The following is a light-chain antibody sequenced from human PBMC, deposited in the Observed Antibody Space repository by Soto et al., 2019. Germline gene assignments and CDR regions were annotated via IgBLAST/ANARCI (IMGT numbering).Light chain of an antibody. CDR2: DAS. CDR3: QQYNTYSGT. Sequence: DIVMTQSPSNVSSSVGDRVTITFLASQSVSDSLAWYQQKPGKAPKVLIYDASRLQGGVPSRFSGSGSGTEFTLTISGLQPDDFATYYCQQYNTYSGTFGQGTKVDI. V-gene: IGKV1-5*01. J-gene: IGKJ1*01. CDR1: QSVSDS.